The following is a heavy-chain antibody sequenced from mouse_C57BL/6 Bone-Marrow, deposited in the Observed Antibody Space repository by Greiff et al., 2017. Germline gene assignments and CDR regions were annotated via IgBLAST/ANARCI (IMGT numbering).Heavy chain of an antibody. Sequence: VQLQQPGAELVRPGTSVKLSCKASGYTFTSYWMHWVKQRPGQGLEWIGVIDPSDSYTNYNPKFKGKATLTVDTSSSTASMQLSSLTSEYSAIYYCARDILPSYAKDYWGQGTTVTVSS. CDR2: IDPSDSYT. CDR3: ARDILPSYAKDY. V-gene: IGHV1-59*01. D-gene: IGHD1-1*01. CDR1: GYTFTSYW. J-gene: IGHJ4*01.